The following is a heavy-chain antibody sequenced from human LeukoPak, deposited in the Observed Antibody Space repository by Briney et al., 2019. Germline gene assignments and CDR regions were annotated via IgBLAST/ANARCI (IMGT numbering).Heavy chain of an antibody. Sequence: GGSLRLSCTASGFTFSSLAMHWVRQAPGKGLEWVSGISGSGDATYYADSVRGRFTVSRDNSKDTLYLQMSSLRAEDTALYFCARVLSIGFHYDYWGPGTLVTVSS. J-gene: IGHJ4*02. CDR2: ISGSGDAT. D-gene: IGHD3-22*01. V-gene: IGHV3-23*01. CDR1: GFTFSSLA. CDR3: ARVLSIGFHYDY.